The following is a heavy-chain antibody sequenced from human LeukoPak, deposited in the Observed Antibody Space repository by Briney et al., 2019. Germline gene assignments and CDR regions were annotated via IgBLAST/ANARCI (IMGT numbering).Heavy chain of an antibody. CDR1: GYTFTNYG. CDR2: ISGYNGNT. Sequence: ASVKVSCKASGYTFTNYGISWVRQAPGQGFEWMGWISGYNGNTNCAQNLQGRVTMTTDTSTSTAYMELRSLRSDDTAVYYCARASVYYSDIWGQGTMVTVSS. V-gene: IGHV1-18*01. J-gene: IGHJ3*02. CDR3: ARASVYYSDI. D-gene: IGHD2/OR15-2a*01.